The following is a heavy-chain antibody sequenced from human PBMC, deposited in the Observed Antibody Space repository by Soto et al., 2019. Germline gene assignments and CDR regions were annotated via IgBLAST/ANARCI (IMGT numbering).Heavy chain of an antibody. Sequence: GGSLRLSCAASGFTFSNSWMSWVRQAPGKGLEWVGRIKSKTAGGTTDYAAPVKGRFTISRDNSKNTLYLQMNSLKTEDTAVYYCTTDREEQQVVKKYYFDYWGQGTLVTVSS. CDR1: GFTFSNSW. D-gene: IGHD6-13*01. J-gene: IGHJ4*02. CDR3: TTDREEQQVVKKYYFDY. CDR2: IKSKTAGGTT. V-gene: IGHV3-15*01.